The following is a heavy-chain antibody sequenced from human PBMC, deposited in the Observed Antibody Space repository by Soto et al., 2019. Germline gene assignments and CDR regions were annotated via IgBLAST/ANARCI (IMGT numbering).Heavy chain of an antibody. J-gene: IGHJ6*02. CDR2: IIPIFGTA. D-gene: IGHD2-2*01. V-gene: IGHV1-69*01. CDR3: ARDQAAAMYYYSGMDV. CDR1: GGTFSSYA. Sequence: QVQLVQSGAEVKKPGSSVKVSCKASGGTFSSYAISWVRQAPGQGLEWMGGIIPIFGTANYAQKFQGRVTITADESTGAAYMELSSLRSEDTAVYYCARDQAAAMYYYSGMDVWGQGTTVTVSS.